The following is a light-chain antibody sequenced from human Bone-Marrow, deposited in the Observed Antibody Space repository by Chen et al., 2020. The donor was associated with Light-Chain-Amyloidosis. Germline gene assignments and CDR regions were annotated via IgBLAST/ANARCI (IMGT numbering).Light chain of an antibody. Sequence: IVLTQSPDSLTVSLGERATIKCESSQSVLFTSNIKNYLAWYQQRPGQPPKLLISWASTRESGVPDRFSGSGSGTHFTLNISRLRAEDVAVYYCQQYYISPLTFGGGTKVEVK. CDR3: QQYYISPLT. CDR1: QSVLFTSNIKNY. CDR2: WAS. V-gene: IGKV4-1*01. J-gene: IGKJ4*01.